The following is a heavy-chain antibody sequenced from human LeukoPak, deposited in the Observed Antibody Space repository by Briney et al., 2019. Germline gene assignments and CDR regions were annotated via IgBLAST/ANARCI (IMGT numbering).Heavy chain of an antibody. D-gene: IGHD2-2*01. Sequence: SETLSLTCTVSGGSISSSSYYWGWIRQPPGKGLEWIGSIYYSGSTYYNPSLKSRVTISVDTSKNQFSLKLSSVTAADTAVYYCARSAGYCSSTSCYHRAYYYYGMDVWGQGTTVTVSS. J-gene: IGHJ6*02. CDR1: GGSISSSSYY. CDR3: ARSAGYCSSTSCYHRAYYYYGMDV. V-gene: IGHV4-39*01. CDR2: IYYSGST.